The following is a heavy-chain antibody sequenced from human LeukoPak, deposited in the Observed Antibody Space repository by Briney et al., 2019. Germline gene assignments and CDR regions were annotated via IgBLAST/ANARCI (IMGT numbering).Heavy chain of an antibody. CDR1: GGSISSSSYY. CDR3: ASLLLSLNWFDP. CDR2: IYYSGST. V-gene: IGHV4-39*07. Sequence: SETLSLTCTVSGGSISSSSYYWGWIRQPPGKGLEWIGSIYYSGSTYYNPSPKSRVTISVDTSKNQFSLKLSSVTAADTAVYYCASLLLSLNWFDPWGQGTLVTVSS. D-gene: IGHD3-10*01. J-gene: IGHJ5*02.